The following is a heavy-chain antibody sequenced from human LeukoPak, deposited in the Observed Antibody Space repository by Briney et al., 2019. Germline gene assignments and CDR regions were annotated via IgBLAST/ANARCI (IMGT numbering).Heavy chain of an antibody. CDR1: GDSISMHY. J-gene: IGHJ5*02. D-gene: IGHD3-10*01. Sequence: SETLSLTCSVSGDSISMHYWSWIRQPPGEGLEWIGYIYYSGSTNYNPSLKSRVTISVDTSKNQFSLKLSSVTAADTAVYYCARAFGYWFDPWGQGTLVTVSS. V-gene: IGHV4-59*11. CDR3: ARAFGYWFDP. CDR2: IYYSGST.